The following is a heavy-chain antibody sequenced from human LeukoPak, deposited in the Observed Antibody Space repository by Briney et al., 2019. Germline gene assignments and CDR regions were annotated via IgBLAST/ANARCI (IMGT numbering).Heavy chain of an antibody. CDR1: GGTFSSYA. V-gene: IGHV1-69*13. CDR3: ARDLGYSYGSGLYYYYMDV. CDR2: IIPIFGTA. D-gene: IGHD5-18*01. J-gene: IGHJ6*03. Sequence: SVKVSCKASGGTFSSYAISWVRQAPGQGLEWMGGIIPIFGTANYAQKFQGRVTITADESTSTAYMELSSLRSEDTAVYYCARDLGYSYGSGLYYYYMDVWGKGTTVTVSS.